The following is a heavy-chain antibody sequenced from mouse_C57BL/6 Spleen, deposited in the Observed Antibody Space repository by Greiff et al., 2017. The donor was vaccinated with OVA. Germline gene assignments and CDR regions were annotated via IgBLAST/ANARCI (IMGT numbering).Heavy chain of an antibody. D-gene: IGHD3-1*01. V-gene: IGHV1-26*01. Sequence: VQLQQSGPELVKPGASVEISCKASGYTFTDYYMNWVKQSHGKSLEWIGDINPNNGGTSYNQKFKGKATLTVDKSSSTAYMELRSLTSEDSAVYYCARSGAYFDYWGQGTTLTVSS. CDR2: INPNNGGT. J-gene: IGHJ2*01. CDR1: GYTFTDYY. CDR3: ARSGAYFDY.